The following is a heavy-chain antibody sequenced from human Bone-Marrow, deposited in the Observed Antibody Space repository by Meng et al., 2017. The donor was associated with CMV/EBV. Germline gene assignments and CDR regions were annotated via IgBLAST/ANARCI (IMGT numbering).Heavy chain of an antibody. CDR3: ARSMIVHRRLKEVGYYGMYV. D-gene: IGHD3-22*01. J-gene: IGHJ6*02. CDR1: GYTFTGYY. CDR2: INPNSGGT. V-gene: IGHV1-2*02. Sequence: ASVKVSCKASGYTFTGYYMHWVRQAPGQGLEWMGWINPNSGGTNYAQKFQGRVTMTRDTSISTAYMELSRLRSDDTAVYYCARSMIVHRRLKEVGYYGMYVWGQGTTVTVSS.